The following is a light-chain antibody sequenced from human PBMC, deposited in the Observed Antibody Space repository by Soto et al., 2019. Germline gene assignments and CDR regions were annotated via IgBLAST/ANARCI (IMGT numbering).Light chain of an antibody. CDR2: AAS. J-gene: IGKJ4*01. CDR1: QSVSTN. V-gene: IGKV3-15*01. CDR3: QHYDQRPPNPS. Sequence: EIVMTQSPATLSVSPGERATLSCRASQSVSTNLAWYQQKPGQAPRLLIYAASVRATGIPARFSGSGSGTESTLTIRGLQSQDFAVYYCQHYDQRPPNPSFSGGTKVEIK.